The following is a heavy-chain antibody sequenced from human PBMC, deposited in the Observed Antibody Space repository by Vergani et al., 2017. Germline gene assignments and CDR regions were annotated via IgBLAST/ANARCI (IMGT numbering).Heavy chain of an antibody. Sequence: EVQLVESGGGLVQPGGSLRLSCAASGFTFSSYWMSWVRQAPGKGLEWVANIKQDGSEKYYVDSVKGRFTISRDNAKNSLYLQMTSLRAEDTAVYYCARQYSGYDYELDSAFDIWGQGTMVTVSS. J-gene: IGHJ3*02. CDR1: GFTFSSYW. D-gene: IGHD5-12*01. CDR3: ARQYSGYDYELDSAFDI. CDR2: IKQDGSEK. V-gene: IGHV3-7*01.